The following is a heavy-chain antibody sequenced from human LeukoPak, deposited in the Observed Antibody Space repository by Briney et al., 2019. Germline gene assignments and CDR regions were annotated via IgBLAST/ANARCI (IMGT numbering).Heavy chain of an antibody. CDR1: GFTFSSYA. V-gene: IGHV3-23*01. D-gene: IGHD3-3*01. Sequence: QTGGSLRLSCAASGFTFSSYAMSWVRQVPGKGLEWVSAISGSGGSTYYADSVKGRFTISRDNSKNTLYLQMNSLRAEDTAVYYCAKDQKFGYGMDVWGQGTTVTVSS. CDR3: AKDQKFGYGMDV. J-gene: IGHJ6*02. CDR2: ISGSGGST.